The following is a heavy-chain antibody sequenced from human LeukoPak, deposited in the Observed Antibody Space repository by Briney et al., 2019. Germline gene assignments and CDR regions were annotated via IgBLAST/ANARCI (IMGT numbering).Heavy chain of an antibody. CDR1: GFTFSSYA. V-gene: IGHV3-30-3*01. J-gene: IGHJ4*02. Sequence: PGRSLRLSCAASGFTFSSYAMHWVRQAPGKGLEWVAVISYDGSNKYYADSVKGRFTISRDNSKNTLYLQMNSLRAEDTAVYYCARIRTDSSGHLRVDYWGQGTLVTVSS. CDR2: ISYDGSNK. D-gene: IGHD3-22*01. CDR3: ARIRTDSSGHLRVDY.